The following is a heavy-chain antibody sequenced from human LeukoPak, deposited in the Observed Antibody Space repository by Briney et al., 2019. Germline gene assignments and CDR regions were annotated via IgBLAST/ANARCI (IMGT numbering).Heavy chain of an antibody. D-gene: IGHD3-22*01. CDR3: AKAQYYYDSSGLHFDY. CDR2: ISWNSGSI. V-gene: IGHV3-9*01. J-gene: IGHJ4*02. CDR1: GFTFDDYA. Sequence: GRSLRLSCAASGFTFDDYAMHWVRHAPGKGLEWVSGISWNSGSIGYADSVKGRFTISRDNAKNSLYLQMNSLRAEDTALYYCAKAQYYYDSSGLHFDYWGQGTLVTVSS.